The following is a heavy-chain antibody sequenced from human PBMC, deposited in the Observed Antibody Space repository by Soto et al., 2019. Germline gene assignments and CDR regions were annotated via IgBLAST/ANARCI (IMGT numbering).Heavy chain of an antibody. V-gene: IGHV3-20*04. Sequence: GGSLRLSCAASGFTFDDYGMSWVRQAPGKGLEWVSGINWNGGSTGYADSVKGRFTISRDNAKNSLYLQMNSLRAEDTALYYCARGVEMATIANAFDIWGQGAMVTVSS. CDR2: INWNGGST. CDR3: ARGVEMATIANAFDI. CDR1: GFTFDDYG. D-gene: IGHD5-12*01. J-gene: IGHJ3*02.